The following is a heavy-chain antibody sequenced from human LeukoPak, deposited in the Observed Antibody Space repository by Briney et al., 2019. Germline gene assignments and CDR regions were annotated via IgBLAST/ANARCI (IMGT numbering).Heavy chain of an antibody. Sequence: ASVKVSCKASGYTFTGYYMHWVRQAPGQGLEWMGWINPNSGGTNYAQKFQGRVTMTRDTSISTAYVELSRLRSDDTAAYYCARDRDSSSWYYYYYMDVWGKGTTVTVSS. J-gene: IGHJ6*03. CDR1: GYTFTGYY. V-gene: IGHV1-2*02. CDR3: ARDRDSSSWYYYYYMDV. D-gene: IGHD6-13*01. CDR2: INPNSGGT.